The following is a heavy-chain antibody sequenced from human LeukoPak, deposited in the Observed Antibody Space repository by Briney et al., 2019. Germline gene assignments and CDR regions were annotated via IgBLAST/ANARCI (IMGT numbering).Heavy chain of an antibody. CDR3: ARDGYSYGLDY. CDR1: GYSISSGYY. Sequence: PSETLSLTCAVSGYSISSGYYWAWIRPPPGKGLEWIGSIYHSGSTYYNPSLKSPVTISVDTSKNQFSLKLSSVTAADTAVYYCARDGYSYGLDYWGQGTLVTVSS. J-gene: IGHJ4*02. V-gene: IGHV4-38-2*02. D-gene: IGHD5-18*01. CDR2: IYHSGST.